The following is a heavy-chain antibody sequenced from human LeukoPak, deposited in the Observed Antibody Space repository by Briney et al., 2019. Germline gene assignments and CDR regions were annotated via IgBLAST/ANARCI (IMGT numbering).Heavy chain of an antibody. CDR3: ARGRSGPLDY. V-gene: IGHV3-21*01. CDR1: GFTFSSYS. CDR2: ISTSSSYI. Sequence: GGSLRLSCAASGFTFSSYSMNWVRQAPGKGLEWVSSISTSSSYIYYADSVKGRFTISRDNAKNTLYLQMNSLRAEDTAVYYCARGRSGPLDYWGQGTLVTVSS. J-gene: IGHJ4*02.